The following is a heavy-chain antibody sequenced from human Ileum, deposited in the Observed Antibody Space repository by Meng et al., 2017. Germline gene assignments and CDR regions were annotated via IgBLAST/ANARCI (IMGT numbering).Heavy chain of an antibody. CDR2: INPSGGRT. CDR1: GYTFNNYH. J-gene: IGHJ4*02. V-gene: IGHV1-46*02. Sequence: ASVKVSCKASGYTFNNYHMHWVRQAPGQGLEWMGQINPSGGRTTYAQKFQGRVTMTSDTSTSTDYMELSSLRSEDTAVYYCARDSGSYSPEDWGQGTLVTVSS. D-gene: IGHD1-26*01. CDR3: ARDSGSYSPED.